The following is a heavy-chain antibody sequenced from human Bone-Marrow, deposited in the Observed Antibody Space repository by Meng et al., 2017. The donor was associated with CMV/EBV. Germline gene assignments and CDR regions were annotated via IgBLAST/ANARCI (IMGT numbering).Heavy chain of an antibody. D-gene: IGHD3-3*01. Sequence: SETLSLTCPVPGGSISSSSYYWGWIRQPPGKGLEWIGSIYYSGSTYYNPSLKSRVTISVDTSKNQFSLKLSSVTAADTAVYYCARDSTYYDFWTAYYYYGMDVWGQGTTVIVSS. CDR1: GGSISSSSYY. CDR2: IYYSGST. CDR3: ARDSTYYDFWTAYYYYGMDV. J-gene: IGHJ6*02. V-gene: IGHV4-39*07.